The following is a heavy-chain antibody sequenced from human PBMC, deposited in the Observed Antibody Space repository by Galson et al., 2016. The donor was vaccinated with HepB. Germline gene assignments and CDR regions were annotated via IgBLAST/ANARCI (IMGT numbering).Heavy chain of an antibody. D-gene: IGHD3-16*01. CDR3: ATVGGGDSSEGYGLYFDS. Sequence: SLRLSCAASGFTLSDYAMHWVRQAPGKGLEWVAVISSDGLNQYYADSVKGRFLISRDNSNNTLNLHMHSLRLEDTAVYYCATVGGGDSSEGYGLYFDSWGQGSLVTVSS. CDR2: ISSDGLNQ. J-gene: IGHJ4*02. V-gene: IGHV3-30-3*01. CDR1: GFTLSDYA.